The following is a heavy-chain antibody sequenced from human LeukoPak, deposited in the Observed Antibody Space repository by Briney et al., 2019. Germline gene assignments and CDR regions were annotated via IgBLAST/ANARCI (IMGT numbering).Heavy chain of an antibody. J-gene: IGHJ6*03. Sequence: SETLSLTCSVSGDYINSHYWTWIRQSSGRGLEWLGYIHFGGSTNYNPSLKSRVTISVDTSKNQFSLKLSSVTAADTAVYYCARGRGYCTNGVCYNYYMDVWGKGTTVTVSS. CDR2: IHFGGST. V-gene: IGHV4-59*11. D-gene: IGHD2-8*01. CDR3: ARGRGYCTNGVCYNYYMDV. CDR1: GDYINSHY.